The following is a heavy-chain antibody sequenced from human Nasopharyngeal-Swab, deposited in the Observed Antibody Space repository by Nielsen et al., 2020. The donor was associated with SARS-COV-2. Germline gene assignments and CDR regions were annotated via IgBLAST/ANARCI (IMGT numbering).Heavy chain of an antibody. J-gene: IGHJ4*02. D-gene: IGHD1-7*01. Sequence: GGSLRLSCAASGFTFSSYSMTWVPQAPGKGLEWVSYISSSSSTIYYADSVKGRFTISRDNAKNSLYLQMNSLRDEDTAVYYCARGPLTGTTGRSFYYFDYWGQGTLVTVSS. CDR2: ISSSSSTI. CDR3: ARGPLTGTTGRSFYYFDY. CDR1: GFTFSSYS. V-gene: IGHV3-48*02.